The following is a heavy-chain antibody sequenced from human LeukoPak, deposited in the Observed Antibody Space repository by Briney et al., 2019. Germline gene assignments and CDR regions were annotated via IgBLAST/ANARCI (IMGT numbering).Heavy chain of an antibody. V-gene: IGHV1-2*06. Sequence: ASVKVSCKASGYTFTGYYMHWVRQAPGQGLEWMGRINPNSGGTNYAQKFQGRVTMTRDTSISTAYMELSGLRSDDTAVYYCARAKSSYGVTDYWGQGTLVTVSS. CDR3: ARAKSSYGVTDY. J-gene: IGHJ4*02. D-gene: IGHD4-17*01. CDR2: INPNSGGT. CDR1: GYTFTGYY.